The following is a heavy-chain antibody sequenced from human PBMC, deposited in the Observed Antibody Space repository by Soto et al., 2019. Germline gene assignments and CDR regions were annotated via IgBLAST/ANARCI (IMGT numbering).Heavy chain of an antibody. Sequence: QLQLHESGPGLVKPSETLSLICTVSGGSIASGSYYWSWLRQPPGKGLEWIGNVYYSGSTYSGSTYYHPSLSRRVSITVYTSKSQFYLKMSSVTAADTAIYYSAREVADQIVVSPASMCYYQMCKIYFDPWGQGTLVTVSS. CDR2: VYYSGST. CDR3: AREVADQIVVSPASMCYYQMCKIYFDP. CDR1: GGSIASGSYY. D-gene: IGHD2-2*01. J-gene: IGHJ5*02. V-gene: IGHV4-39*02.